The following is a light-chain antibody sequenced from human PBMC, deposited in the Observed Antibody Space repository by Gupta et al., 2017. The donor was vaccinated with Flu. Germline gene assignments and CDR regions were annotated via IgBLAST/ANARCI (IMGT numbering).Light chain of an antibody. V-gene: IGKV1-39*01. Sequence: GDRVTITCRASQSMSNYLNWYQQKPGKAPKLLIYTTSTLQSGVPSRFSGSGSGTDFTLTISSLQPEDFATYYCQQSHDTLWSFGQGTKVEI. CDR1: QSMSNY. J-gene: IGKJ1*01. CDR2: TTS. CDR3: QQSHDTLWS.